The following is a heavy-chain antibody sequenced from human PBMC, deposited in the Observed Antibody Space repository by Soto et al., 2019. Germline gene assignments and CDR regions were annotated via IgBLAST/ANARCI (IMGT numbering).Heavy chain of an antibody. D-gene: IGHD6-6*01. Sequence: GGSLRLSCAASGFTFSSYAMSWVRQAPGKGLECVSGISSSGGSTYYADSVKGRFTIPRDNSKNTVYLQMSSLRPEDTAVYYCARRARPDFYYMDVWGKGTTVTVSS. CDR1: GFTFSSYA. V-gene: IGHV3-23*01. CDR3: ARRARPDFYYMDV. CDR2: ISSSGGST. J-gene: IGHJ6*03.